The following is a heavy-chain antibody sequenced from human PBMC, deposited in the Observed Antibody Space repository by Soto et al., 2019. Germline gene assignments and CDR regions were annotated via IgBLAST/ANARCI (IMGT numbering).Heavy chain of an antibody. J-gene: IGHJ4*02. CDR2: IYHSGST. CDR1: GDSISSPTW. D-gene: IGHD1-26*01. Sequence: QVQLQESGPGLVKPSGTLSLTCTVSGDSISSPTWWSWVRQSPGKGLEWIGEIYHSGSTNQNPSLESRVSLSADKSRNQFSLRLSSVTAADTAVYYCVTVKMGATTHFDYWGQGILVTVSS. CDR3: VTVKMGATTHFDY. V-gene: IGHV4-4*02.